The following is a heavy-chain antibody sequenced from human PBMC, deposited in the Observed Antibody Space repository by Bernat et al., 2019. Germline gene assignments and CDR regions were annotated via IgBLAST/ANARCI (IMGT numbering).Heavy chain of an antibody. CDR3: ARDEYGSGSYLGSI. V-gene: IGHV1-8*01. Sequence: QVRLVQSGAEVKKPGASVKVSCKASGYTFTSYDINWVRQATGQGLEWMGWMNPNSGNTGYAQKFQGRVTMTRNTSISTAYMELSSLRSEDTAVYYCARDEYGSGSYLGSIWSQGTLVTVSS. D-gene: IGHD3-10*01. J-gene: IGHJ4*02. CDR2: MNPNSGNT. CDR1: GYTFTSYD.